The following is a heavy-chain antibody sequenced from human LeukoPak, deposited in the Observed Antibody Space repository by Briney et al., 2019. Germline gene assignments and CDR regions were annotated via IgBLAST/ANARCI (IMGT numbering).Heavy chain of an antibody. CDR1: GGTFSSYA. CDR2: IIPILGIA. Sequence: SVKVSCKASGGTFSSYAISWVRQAPGQGLEWMGRIIPILGIANYAQKFQGRVTITADKSTSTAYMELSSLRSEDTAVYYCAREREYDFWSGPDGYYYMDVWGKGTTVTVSS. D-gene: IGHD3-3*01. CDR3: AREREYDFWSGPDGYYYMDV. J-gene: IGHJ6*03. V-gene: IGHV1-69*04.